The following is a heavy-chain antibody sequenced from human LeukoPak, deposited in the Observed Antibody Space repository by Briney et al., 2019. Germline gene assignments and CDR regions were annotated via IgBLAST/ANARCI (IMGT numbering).Heavy chain of an antibody. CDR3: AKEGTRIHFDY. CDR2: ISYDGGNT. D-gene: IGHD2/OR15-2a*01. V-gene: IGHV3-30-3*01. CDR1: GFTLSSNA. Sequence: GGSLRLSCAASGFTLSSNAIHWVRQAPGKGLEWVAEISYDGGNTYYADSVKGRFTISRDNSKNTLYLQMNSLRAEDTAVYYCAKEGTRIHFDYWGQGTLVTVSS. J-gene: IGHJ4*02.